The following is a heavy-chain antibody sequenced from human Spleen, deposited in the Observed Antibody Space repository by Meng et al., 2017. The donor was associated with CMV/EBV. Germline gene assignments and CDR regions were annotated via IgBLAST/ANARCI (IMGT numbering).Heavy chain of an antibody. CDR2: INEDGSEK. D-gene: IGHD2-2*01. Sequence: GGSLRLSCVASGFKLSYYWMTWVRQAPGKGLEWVANINEDGSEKHYVDSVKGRFTISRDNAKNSLYLQMNSLRAEDTAVYHCARDIRYSSIYYYGMDVWGQGTTVTVSS. V-gene: IGHV3-7*01. J-gene: IGHJ6*02. CDR3: ARDIRYSSIYYYGMDV. CDR1: GFKLSYYW.